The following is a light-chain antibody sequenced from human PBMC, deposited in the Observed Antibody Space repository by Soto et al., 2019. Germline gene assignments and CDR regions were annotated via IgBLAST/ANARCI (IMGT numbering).Light chain of an antibody. J-gene: IGKJ4*01. CDR3: KKYNSAHRT. V-gene: IGKV1-27*01. CDR2: AAY. Sequence: IWMTQSPSLLSASTGDRVTISCRMSQGISSYLAWYQQKPGKIPNLLIYAAYTLQAGVPSRFSGSGSGTDFTLTIRSLQPEDVAAYYCKKYNSAHRTFGGGTKVDIK. CDR1: QGISSY.